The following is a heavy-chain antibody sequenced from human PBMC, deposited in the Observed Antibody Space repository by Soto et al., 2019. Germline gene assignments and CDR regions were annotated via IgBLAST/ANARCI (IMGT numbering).Heavy chain of an antibody. V-gene: IGHV1-69*06. CDR2: IIPIFGTA. CDR3: ARATSPAAILDY. Sequence: GASVELSCKASGGTFGSYAISWVRQAPGQGLEWMGGIIPIFGTANYAQKFQGRVTITADKSTSTAYMELSSLRSEDTAVYYCARATSPAAILDYWGQGTLVTVSS. CDR1: GGTFGSYA. J-gene: IGHJ4*02. D-gene: IGHD2-2*01.